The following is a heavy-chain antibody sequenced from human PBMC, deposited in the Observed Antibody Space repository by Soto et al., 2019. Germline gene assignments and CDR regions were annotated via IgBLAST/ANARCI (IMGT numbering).Heavy chain of an antibody. CDR3: ARDTLVTTITGAFDI. CDR2: IYKDGST. J-gene: IGHJ3*02. Sequence: PGWSLRLSCAASGFTVSSNYMNWVRQAPGKGLEWVSVIYKDGSTYYADSVEGRFTISRDNPNNTVHLQMNSLRAEDTAVYYCARDTLVTTITGAFDIWGQRTTVTVSS. V-gene: IGHV3-66*01. D-gene: IGHD3-16*01. CDR1: GFTVSSNY.